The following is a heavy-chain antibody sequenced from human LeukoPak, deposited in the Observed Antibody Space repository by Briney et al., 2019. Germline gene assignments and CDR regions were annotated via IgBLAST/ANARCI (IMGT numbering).Heavy chain of an antibody. Sequence: ASVKVSCKASGYTFTSYYMHWVRQAPGQGLEWMGVINPSGGSTSYAQKFQGRVTMTRDTSTSTVYMELSSLRSEDTAVYYCARGEMGPAEWGDAFDIWGQGTMVTVSS. D-gene: IGHD1-26*01. CDR2: INPSGGST. J-gene: IGHJ3*02. V-gene: IGHV1-46*01. CDR1: GYTFTSYY. CDR3: ARGEMGPAEWGDAFDI.